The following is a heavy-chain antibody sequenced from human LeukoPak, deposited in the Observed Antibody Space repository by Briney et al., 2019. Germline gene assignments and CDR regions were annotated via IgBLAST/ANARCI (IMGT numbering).Heavy chain of an antibody. Sequence: SVKVSCKASGGTFSSYAISWVRQAPGQGLEWMGGIIPIFGTANYAQKFQGRVTITADESTSTAYMELSSLRSEDTAVYYCNALPYCSRTSCYGYYYYMDVWGKGTTVTVSS. V-gene: IGHV1-69*01. J-gene: IGHJ6*03. CDR3: NALPYCSRTSCYGYYYYMDV. CDR1: GGTFSSYA. D-gene: IGHD2-2*01. CDR2: IIPIFGTA.